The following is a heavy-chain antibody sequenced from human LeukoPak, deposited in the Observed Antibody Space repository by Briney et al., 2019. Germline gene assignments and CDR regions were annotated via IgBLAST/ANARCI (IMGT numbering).Heavy chain of an antibody. J-gene: IGHJ5*02. D-gene: IGHD1-7*01. V-gene: IGHV3-33*01. CDR2: IWYDGSNK. CDR1: GFTFSSYG. CDR3: AREITGTRFDP. Sequence: GGSLRLSCAASGFTFSSYGMHWVRQAPGKGLEWVAVIWYDGSNKYYADSVKGRFTISRDNSKNTLYLQMNSLRAEDTAVYYCAREITGTRFDPWGQGTLATVSS.